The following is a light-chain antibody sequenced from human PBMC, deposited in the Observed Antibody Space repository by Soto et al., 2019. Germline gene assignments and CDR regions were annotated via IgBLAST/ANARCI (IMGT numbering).Light chain of an antibody. CDR3: QQRSNWPLT. V-gene: IGKV3-11*02. Sequence: VMTQSPDTLSVSPGESATLSCRASQDVSTNLAWFQQKPGQTPRLVLYGASKRATGIPARFSGSGSGRHFTLTIRSLEPEDFAIYYCQQRSNWPLTFGGGTKVDIK. J-gene: IGKJ4*01. CDR2: GAS. CDR1: QDVSTN.